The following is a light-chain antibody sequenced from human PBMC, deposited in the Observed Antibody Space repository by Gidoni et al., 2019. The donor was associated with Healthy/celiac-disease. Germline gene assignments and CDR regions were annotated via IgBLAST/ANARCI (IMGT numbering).Light chain of an antibody. Sequence: LHLTQSPSSVSASVGARVTTPCRASGCIISWLAWYQQKQGKAPRRLSYAASSLHSGVPSRFSGSGSGKDYTLTIRKLQPEDFATYYCEQANRYPRTFGGGTKVEIK. CDR2: AAS. CDR1: GCIISW. J-gene: IGKJ4*01. V-gene: IGKV1-12*01. CDR3: EQANRYPRT.